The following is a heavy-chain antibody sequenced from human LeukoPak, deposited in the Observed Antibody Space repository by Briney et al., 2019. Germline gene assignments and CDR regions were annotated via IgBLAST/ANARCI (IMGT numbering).Heavy chain of an antibody. CDR3: ARDIHPGLTDLASCCIDY. J-gene: IGHJ4*02. V-gene: IGHV1-18*01. Sequence: ASVKVSCKASGYTVTNFGPTWVRQAPGQGLEWMGWVSTYNGNTDYAQKFRGRITMATDTSTSTAYMELRSLTSDDTAVYYCARDIHPGLTDLASCCIDYWGQGTLVTVSS. CDR1: GYTVTNFG. CDR2: VSTYNGNT. D-gene: IGHD1-14*01.